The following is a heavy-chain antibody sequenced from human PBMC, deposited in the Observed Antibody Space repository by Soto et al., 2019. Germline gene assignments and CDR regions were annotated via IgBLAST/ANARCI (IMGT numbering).Heavy chain of an antibody. Sequence: DSEQSSCEGPGYIFTSYWSGRVRQITGKGLEWMGIIYPGDSDTRYSPSFQGQVTISADKSISTAYLQWSSLKASDTAVYYCARRMSPPHYYYTLDVWGQGTTVTVSS. V-gene: IGHV5-51*01. CDR1: GYIFTSYW. J-gene: IGHJ6*02. CDR3: ARRMSPPHYYYTLDV. CDR2: IYPGDSDT.